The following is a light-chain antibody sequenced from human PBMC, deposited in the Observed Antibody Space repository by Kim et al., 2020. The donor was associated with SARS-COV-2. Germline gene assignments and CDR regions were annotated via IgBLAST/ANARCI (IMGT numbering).Light chain of an antibody. J-gene: IGLJ2*01. CDR1: SGYDNYK. Sequence: GTLSSGYDNYKVDWYQQRPGKGPRFVMRVGTGGIVGSKGDGIPDRFSVLGSGLNRYLTIKNIQEEDESDYHCGADHGSGSKFVVLFGGGTQLTVL. V-gene: IGLV9-49*01. CDR2: VGTGGIVG. CDR3: GADHGSGSKFVVL.